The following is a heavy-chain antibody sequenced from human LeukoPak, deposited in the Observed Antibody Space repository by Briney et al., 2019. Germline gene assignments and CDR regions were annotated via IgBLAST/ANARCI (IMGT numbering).Heavy chain of an antibody. CDR3: ARISLPPWDNFDS. D-gene: IGHD1-26*01. J-gene: IGHJ4*02. Sequence: GGSLRLSCAASEFTFSSHPMGWVRRAPGKGLEWVSSICSSSGCTYYADSVRGRFAISRDDSKNTLYLQMNSLRAEDTAVYYCARISLPPWDNFDSWGQGTLVTVSS. CDR1: EFTFSSHP. V-gene: IGHV3-23*01. CDR2: ICSSSGCT.